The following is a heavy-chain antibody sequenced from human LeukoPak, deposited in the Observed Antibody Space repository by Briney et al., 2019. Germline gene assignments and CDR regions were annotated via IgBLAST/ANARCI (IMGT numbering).Heavy chain of an antibody. D-gene: IGHD1-26*01. J-gene: IGHJ5*02. Sequence: ASVKVSCKASGYTFTGYYMHWVRQAPGQGLEWMGWINPNSGGTNYAQKFQGRVTMTRDTSISTAHMEPSRLRSDDTAVYYCARDGGWELLRDWFDPWGQGTLVTVSS. CDR3: ARDGGWELLRDWFDP. CDR2: INPNSGGT. V-gene: IGHV1-2*02. CDR1: GYTFTGYY.